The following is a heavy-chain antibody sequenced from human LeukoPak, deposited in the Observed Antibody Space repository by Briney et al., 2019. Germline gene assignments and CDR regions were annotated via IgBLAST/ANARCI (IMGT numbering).Heavy chain of an antibody. D-gene: IGHD2-15*01. V-gene: IGHV3-7*02. Sequence: PGGSLRLSCAASGFTFSSYWMSWVRQAPGKGLEWVANIKQDGNEKYYVDSVKGRFTISRDNAKNSLYLQMNSLRAEDTAVYYCASAVGSGAIFDYWGQGTLVTVSS. CDR3: ASAVGSGAIFDY. CDR2: IKQDGNEK. CDR1: GFTFSSYW. J-gene: IGHJ4*02.